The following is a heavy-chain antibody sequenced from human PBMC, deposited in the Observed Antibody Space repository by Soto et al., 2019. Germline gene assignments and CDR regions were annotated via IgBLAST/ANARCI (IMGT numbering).Heavy chain of an antibody. D-gene: IGHD2-2*01. J-gene: IGHJ4*02. Sequence: GASVKVSCKASGYTFTSYGISWVRQAPGQGLEWMGWISAYNGNTNYAQKLQGRVTMTTDTSTSTAYMELRSLRSDDTAVYYRARGQGYCSSTSCWRGDYWGQGTLVTVSS. CDR2: ISAYNGNT. V-gene: IGHV1-18*01. CDR3: ARGQGYCSSTSCWRGDY. CDR1: GYTFTSYG.